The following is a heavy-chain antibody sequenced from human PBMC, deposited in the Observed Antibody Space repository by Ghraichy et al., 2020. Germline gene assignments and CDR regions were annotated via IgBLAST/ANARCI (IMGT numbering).Heavy chain of an antibody. V-gene: IGHV4-59*01. Sequence: SETLSLTCTGSGDSLNTYYWSWIRQAPGKGLEWIGSIYHNGRTKYNPSLKSRVTMSVDTSKNQFSLSLTSVTAADTAVFYCARDQEWRASSSGFDPWGQGTLVSVSP. J-gene: IGHJ5*02. CDR1: GDSLNTYY. CDR2: IYHNGRT. CDR3: ARDQEWRASSSGFDP. D-gene: IGHD2-2*01.